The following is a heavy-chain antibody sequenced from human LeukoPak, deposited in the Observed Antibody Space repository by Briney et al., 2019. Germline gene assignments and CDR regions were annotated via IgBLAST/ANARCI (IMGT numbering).Heavy chain of an antibody. Sequence: GGSLRLSCAASGFTFSSYSMNWVRQAPGKGLEWVSSISSSSSYIYYADSVKGRFTISRDNAQNTVYLQMNSLRDDDTAVYYCARGDGYYWGQGTLVTVSS. CDR3: ARGDGYY. CDR1: GFTFSSYS. V-gene: IGHV3-21*01. J-gene: IGHJ4*02. CDR2: ISSSSSYI. D-gene: IGHD3-22*01.